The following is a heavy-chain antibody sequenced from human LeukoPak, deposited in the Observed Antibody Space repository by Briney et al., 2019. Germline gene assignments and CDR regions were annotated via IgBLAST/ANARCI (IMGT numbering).Heavy chain of an antibody. CDR3: ARAYSSSWYWNWFDP. CDR2: IKQDESER. J-gene: IGHJ5*02. CDR1: GFTFGNYW. Sequence: GGSLRLSCAASGFTFGNYWMSWVRQAPGKGLEWVANIKQDESERYYVNSVKGRFTISRDNAKNSVFLQMNSLRDEDTAVYYCARAYSSSWYWNWFDPWGQGTLVTVSS. D-gene: IGHD6-13*01. V-gene: IGHV3-7*03.